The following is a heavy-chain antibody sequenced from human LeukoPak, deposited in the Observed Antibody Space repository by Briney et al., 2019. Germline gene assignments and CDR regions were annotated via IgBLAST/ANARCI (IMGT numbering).Heavy chain of an antibody. CDR1: GFTFSTYN. CDR3: ARDLAYCGGDCYLATNSGGFDY. J-gene: IGHJ4*02. CDR2: ISSTTSYI. V-gene: IGHV3-21*01. Sequence: PGGSLRLSCAASGFTFSTYNMNWVRQAPGKGLEWVSSISSTTSYIYYADSVKGRFTISRDNAKNSLYLQMNSLRDEDTAVYYCARDLAYCGGDCYLATNSGGFDYWGQGTLVTVSS. D-gene: IGHD2-21*02.